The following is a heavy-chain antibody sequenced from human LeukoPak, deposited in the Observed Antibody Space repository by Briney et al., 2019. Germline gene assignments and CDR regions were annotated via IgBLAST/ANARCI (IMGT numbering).Heavy chain of an antibody. J-gene: IGHJ4*02. CDR3: AKGGYSGYDSLGY. CDR1: GFTFSDYY. V-gene: IGHV3-11*01. CDR2: ISTSGSTI. Sequence: GGSLRLSCAASGFTFSDYYMSWIRQAPGKGLEWVSYISTSGSTIYYADSVKGRFTISRDNAKNSLYLQMNSLRAEDTALYYCAKGGYSGYDSLGYWGQGTLVTVSS. D-gene: IGHD5-12*01.